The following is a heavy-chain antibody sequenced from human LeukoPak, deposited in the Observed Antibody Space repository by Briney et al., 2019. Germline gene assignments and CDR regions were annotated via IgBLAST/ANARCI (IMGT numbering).Heavy chain of an antibody. CDR2: IIPIFGTA. Sequence: SVKVSCKASGGTFSSYAISWVRQAPGQGLEWMGGIIPIFGTANYAQKFQGRVTITADESTSTAYMELSSLRSEDTAVYYCARDRIAAAGRGYYYYYGMDVWGKGTTITVSS. J-gene: IGHJ6*04. CDR3: ARDRIAAAGRGYYYYYGMDV. V-gene: IGHV1-69*01. CDR1: GGTFSSYA. D-gene: IGHD6-13*01.